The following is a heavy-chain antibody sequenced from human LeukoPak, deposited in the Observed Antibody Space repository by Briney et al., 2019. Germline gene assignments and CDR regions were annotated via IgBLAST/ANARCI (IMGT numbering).Heavy chain of an antibody. CDR1: GFTFSSYA. CDR3: AKGLYGLDGPFDY. D-gene: IGHD1-1*01. V-gene: IGHV3-23*01. J-gene: IGHJ4*02. Sequence: GGSLRLSCAASGFTFSSYAMSWVRQAPGKGLEWVSDINRSGGSKYYADSVKGRFTISRDNSKNSLYLQMNSLRAEDTAVYCCAKGLYGLDGPFDYWGQGTLVTVSS. CDR2: INRSGGSK.